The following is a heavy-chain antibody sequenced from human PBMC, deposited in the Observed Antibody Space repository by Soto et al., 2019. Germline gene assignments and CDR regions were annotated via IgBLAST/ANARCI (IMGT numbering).Heavy chain of an antibody. D-gene: IGHD3-3*01. J-gene: IGHJ3*02. V-gene: IGHV3-73*01. CDR3: TRLLAFDI. CDR1: GFTFSGSA. Sequence: GGSLRLSCAASGFTFSGSAMHGVRQASGKGLEWVGRIRSKANSYATAYAASVKGRFTISRDDSKNTAYLQMNSLKTEDTAVYYCTRLLAFDIWGQGTMVTVSS. CDR2: IRSKANSYAT.